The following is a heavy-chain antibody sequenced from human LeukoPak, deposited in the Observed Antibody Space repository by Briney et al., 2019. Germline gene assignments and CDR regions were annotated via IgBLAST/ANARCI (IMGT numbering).Heavy chain of an antibody. J-gene: IGHJ4*02. V-gene: IGHV4-59*08. D-gene: IGHD3-22*01. CDR2: IYYSGST. CDR1: GGSISSYY. CDR3: ARRAYYYDSSGYYAATGFDY. Sequence: PSETLSLTCTVSGGSISSYYWSWIRQPPGKGLEWIGYIYYSGSTNYNLSLKSRVTISVDTSKNQFSLKLSSVTAADTAVYYCARRAYYYDSSGYYAATGFDYWGQGTLVTVSS.